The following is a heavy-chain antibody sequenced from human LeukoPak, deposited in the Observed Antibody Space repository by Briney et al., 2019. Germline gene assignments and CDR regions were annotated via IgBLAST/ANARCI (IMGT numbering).Heavy chain of an antibody. D-gene: IGHD5-24*01. V-gene: IGHV4-59*08. CDR1: GGSISSYY. CDR2: IYYSGST. J-gene: IGHJ4*02. Sequence: PSETLSLTCTVSGGSISSYYWSWIRQPPGKGLEWIGYIYYSGSTNYNPSLKSRVTISVDTSKNQFSLKLSSVTAADTAVYYCARGPEDGYNSSDFDYWGQGTLVTVSS. CDR3: ARGPEDGYNSSDFDY.